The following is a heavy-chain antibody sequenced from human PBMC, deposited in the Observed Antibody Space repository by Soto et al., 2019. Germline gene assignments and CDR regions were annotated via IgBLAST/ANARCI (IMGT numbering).Heavy chain of an antibody. CDR2: IWYDRSNI. D-gene: IGHD5-18*01. V-gene: IGHV3-33*01. CDR1: GFTFSSYG. Sequence: GGSLRLSFAASGFTFSSYGMHWVRQAPGKGLEWVGVIWYDRSNIYYADSVKGRFTISRDNSKNTLYLQMNSLRTEDTAVYYCARTPVRGTAMVIRYGMDVGGQGTTVTVSS. CDR3: ARTPVRGTAMVIRYGMDV. J-gene: IGHJ6*02.